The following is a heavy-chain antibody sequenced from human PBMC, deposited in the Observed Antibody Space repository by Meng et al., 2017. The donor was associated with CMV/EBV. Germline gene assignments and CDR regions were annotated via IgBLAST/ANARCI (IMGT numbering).Heavy chain of an antibody. CDR1: GGSISSGDYY. Sequence: VQLRGAGPGLVKPLQSLSSTCTVSGGSISSGDYYWSWIRQPPGKGLEWIGYIYYSGSTYYNPSLKSRVTISVDTSKNQFSLKLSSVTAADTAVYYCAREGDNPFDYWGQGTLVTVSS. D-gene: IGHD2-21*02. CDR2: IYYSGST. CDR3: AREGDNPFDY. J-gene: IGHJ4*02. V-gene: IGHV4-30-4*08.